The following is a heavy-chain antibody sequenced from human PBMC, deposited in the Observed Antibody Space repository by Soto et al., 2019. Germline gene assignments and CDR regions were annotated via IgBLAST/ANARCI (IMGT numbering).Heavy chain of an antibody. CDR3: ARGGLAARKGRWFDP. V-gene: IGHV4-59*01. J-gene: IGHJ5*02. CDR2: IHYSGST. D-gene: IGHD6-6*01. CDR1: CDSISSYY. Sequence: PSETLSLTCTVSCDSISSYYWGWIRQPPGKGLEWIGYIHYSGSTNYNPSLKSRVTISVDTPKNQFSLKVNSMTAADTAVYYCARGGLAARKGRWFDPWGQGTLVTSPQ.